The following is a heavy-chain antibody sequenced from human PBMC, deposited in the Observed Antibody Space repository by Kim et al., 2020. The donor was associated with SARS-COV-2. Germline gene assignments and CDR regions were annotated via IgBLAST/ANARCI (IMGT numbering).Heavy chain of an antibody. V-gene: IGHV3-23*01. Sequence: GGSLRLSCAASGFTFSYYPMSWVRQAPGKGLEWVSAISSGGGNTYYADSVKGRFSISRDNSKNTLYLQMNSLRAEDTALYYCTKDITISVTVLVITSPDYWGQGSLVTVSS. CDR2: ISSGGGNT. CDR1: GFTFSYYP. J-gene: IGHJ4*02. D-gene: IGHD3-22*01. CDR3: TKDITISVTVLVITSPDY.